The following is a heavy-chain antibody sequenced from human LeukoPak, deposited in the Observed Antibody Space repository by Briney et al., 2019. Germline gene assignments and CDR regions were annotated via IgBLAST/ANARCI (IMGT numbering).Heavy chain of an antibody. CDR1: GFTFSTYT. J-gene: IGHJ4*02. CDR2: ISSSSSYL. Sequence: PGGSLRLSCAASGFTFSTYTMNWIRQAPGEGLEWVSSISSSSSYLYYSDSVKGRFTISRDNARNSLYLQMNSLRVDDTAVYYCARVMELVDYWGQGTLVTVSS. CDR3: ARVMELVDY. V-gene: IGHV3-21*01. D-gene: IGHD6-13*01.